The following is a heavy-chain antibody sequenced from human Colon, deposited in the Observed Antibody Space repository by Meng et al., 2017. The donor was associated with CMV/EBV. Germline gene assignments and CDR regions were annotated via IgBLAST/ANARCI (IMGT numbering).Heavy chain of an antibody. J-gene: IGHJ4*02. CDR2: VYYSGSA. Sequence: GSLRLSCSVSGESMTSHYWTWIRQPPGKGLEWMGHVYYSGSATYSPSLRSRISISVDISKNQFSLKLRSVTAADTAMYFCARGLGHASNNSHDYWGQGTLVTVSS. CDR1: GESMTSHY. D-gene: IGHD1-1*01. CDR3: ARGLGHASNNSHDY. V-gene: IGHV4-59*11.